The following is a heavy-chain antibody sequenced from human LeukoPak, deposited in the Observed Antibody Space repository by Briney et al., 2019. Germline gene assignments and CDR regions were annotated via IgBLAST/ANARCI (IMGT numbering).Heavy chain of an antibody. Sequence: PGGSLRLSCAASGFTFSGSAMHWVRQASGKGLEWVGRIRSKANSYATAYAASVKGRFTISRDDSKNTAYLQMNSLKTEDTAVHYCTRRYYYGSGSPPTNYYYYYMDVWGKGTTVTVSS. D-gene: IGHD3-10*01. J-gene: IGHJ6*03. CDR2: IRSKANSYAT. CDR1: GFTFSGSA. CDR3: TRRYYYGSGSPPTNYYYYYMDV. V-gene: IGHV3-73*01.